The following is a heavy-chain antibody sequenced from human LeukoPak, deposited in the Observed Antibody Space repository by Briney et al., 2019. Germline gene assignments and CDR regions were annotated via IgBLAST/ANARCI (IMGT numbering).Heavy chain of an antibody. V-gene: IGHV3-30*18. CDR1: GSTFSSYG. J-gene: IGHJ4*02. D-gene: IGHD3-10*01. CDR3: AKDSAGDYYGSGGKGFDY. CDR2: ISYDGSNK. Sequence: PGGSLRLSCAASGSTFSSYGMHWVRQAPGKGLEWVAVISYDGSNKYYADSVKGRFTISRDNSKNTLYLQMNSLRAEDTAVYYCAKDSAGDYYGSGGKGFDYWGQGTLVTVSS.